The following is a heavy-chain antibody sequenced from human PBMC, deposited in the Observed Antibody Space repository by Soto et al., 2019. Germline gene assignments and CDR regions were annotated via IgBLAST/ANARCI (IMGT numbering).Heavy chain of an antibody. Sequence: EVQLVESGGGLVQPGGSLRLSCEASGFTFRNYDMHWVRQGTGKGLEWVSGISAAGDPDYADSVEGRFTISRENAQNSFFLQMNSLRVGDTAVYYCARTDRDFYGLDVWGQWTTVIVPS. CDR2: ISAAGDP. CDR1: GFTFRNYD. J-gene: IGHJ6*02. CDR3: ARTDRDFYGLDV. V-gene: IGHV3-13*05.